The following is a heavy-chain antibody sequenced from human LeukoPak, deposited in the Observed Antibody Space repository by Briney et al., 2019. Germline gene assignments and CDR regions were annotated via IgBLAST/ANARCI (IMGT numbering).Heavy chain of an antibody. CDR1: GGSISGYY. Sequence: SETLSLTCTVSGGSISGYYWSWIRQPPGKGLEWIGYISYIGSTNYNPSLKSRVTISVDTSKNQFSLKLSSVTAADTAVYYCARHRGLGFDYWGQGTLVTVSS. D-gene: IGHD6-19*01. V-gene: IGHV4-59*08. CDR3: ARHRGLGFDY. J-gene: IGHJ4*02. CDR2: ISYIGST.